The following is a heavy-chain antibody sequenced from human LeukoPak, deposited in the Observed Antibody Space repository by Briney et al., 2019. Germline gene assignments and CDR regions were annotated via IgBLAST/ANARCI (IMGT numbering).Heavy chain of an antibody. CDR3: ARASRRGNYYDSSGLFFDY. V-gene: IGHV4-38-2*02. Sequence: SETLSLTCTVSGYSISSGYYWGWIRQPPGKGLEWIGSIYHSGSTYYNPSLKGRVTISVDTSKNQFSLKLSSVTAAVTAVYYCARASRRGNYYDSSGLFFDYWGQGTLVTVSS. CDR2: IYHSGST. J-gene: IGHJ4*02. CDR1: GYSISSGYY. D-gene: IGHD3-22*01.